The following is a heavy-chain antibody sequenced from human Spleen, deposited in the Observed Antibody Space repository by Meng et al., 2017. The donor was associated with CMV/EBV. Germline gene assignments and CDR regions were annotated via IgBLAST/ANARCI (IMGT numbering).Heavy chain of an antibody. V-gene: IGHV1-8*01. CDR2: MNPNSGNT. J-gene: IGHJ4*02. Sequence: ASVKVSCKASGYSFTRHGMNWVRQATGQGLEWMGWMNPNSGNTGYAQKFQGRVTMTRNTSISTAYMELSSLRSEDTAVYYCARGRWSGYDYWGQGTLVTVSS. CDR3: ARGRWSGYDY. CDR1: GYSFTRHG. D-gene: IGHD5-12*01.